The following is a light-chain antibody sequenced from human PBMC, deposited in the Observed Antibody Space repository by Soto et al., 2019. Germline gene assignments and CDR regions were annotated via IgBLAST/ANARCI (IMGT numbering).Light chain of an antibody. Sequence: DIQLAQSPSFLSASVGERVAITCRASQGISSYLAWYQQKPGNPPRLLIYEESTLHSGVPSRFSGRKVGTQFILTIDSLQPEDFATYYCQQVKSYPRTFGGGTKVDIK. CDR2: EES. CDR1: QGISSY. J-gene: IGKJ4*01. CDR3: QQVKSYPRT. V-gene: IGKV1-9*01.